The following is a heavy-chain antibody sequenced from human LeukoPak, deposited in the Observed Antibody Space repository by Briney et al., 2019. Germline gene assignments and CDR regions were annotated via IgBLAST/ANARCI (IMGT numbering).Heavy chain of an antibody. CDR3: ARQGDYDFWSGYLFDY. V-gene: IGHV4-59*08. CDR2: IYYSGST. J-gene: IGHJ4*02. CDR1: GGSISSYY. Sequence: PSETLSLTCTVSGGSISSYYWSWIRQPPGKGLEWIGYIYYSGSTNHNPSLKSRVTISVDTSKNQFSLKLSSVTAADTAVYYCARQGDYDFWSGYLFDYWGQGTLVTVSS. D-gene: IGHD3-3*01.